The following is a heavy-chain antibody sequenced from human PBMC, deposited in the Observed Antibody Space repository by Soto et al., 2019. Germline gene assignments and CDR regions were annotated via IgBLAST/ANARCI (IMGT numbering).Heavy chain of an antibody. CDR1: GGSFSGYY. V-gene: IGHV4-34*01. CDR3: ARPQGWANNGDYNY. CDR2: INHSGST. Sequence: SETLSLTCAVYGGSFSGYYWSWIRQPPGKGLEWIGEINHSGSTNYNPSLKSRVTISVDTSKNQFSLKLSSLTAADTAVYYCARPQGWANNGDYNYWGQGTLVTVSS. D-gene: IGHD4-17*01. J-gene: IGHJ4*02.